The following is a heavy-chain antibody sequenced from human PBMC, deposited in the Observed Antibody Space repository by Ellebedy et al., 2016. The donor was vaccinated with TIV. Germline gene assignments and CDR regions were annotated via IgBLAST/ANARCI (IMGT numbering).Heavy chain of an antibody. CDR1: GFTFSSYW. Sequence: GGSLRLXXAASGFTFSSYWMHWVRQAPGKGLVWVSHMNSDGSDTNYADSVKGRFTISRDNAKNSLYLQMNSLRDEDTAVYYCARVGASNPYYGGMDVWGQGTTVTVSS. J-gene: IGHJ6*02. V-gene: IGHV3-74*01. CDR2: MNSDGSDT. CDR3: ARVGASNPYYGGMDV. D-gene: IGHD2/OR15-2a*01.